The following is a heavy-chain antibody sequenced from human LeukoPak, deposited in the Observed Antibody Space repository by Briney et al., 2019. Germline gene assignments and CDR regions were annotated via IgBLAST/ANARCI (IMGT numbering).Heavy chain of an antibody. CDR2: IYYSGST. CDR1: GGSISSYY. V-gene: IGHV4-59*01. J-gene: IGHJ5*02. Sequence: SETLSLTCTVSGGSISSYYWSWIRQPPGKGLEWIGYIYYSGSTNYNPSLKSRVTISVDTSKNQFSLKLSSVTAADTAVYYCARVTRDKKFDPWGQGTLVTVSS. D-gene: IGHD7-27*01. CDR3: ARVTRDKKFDP.